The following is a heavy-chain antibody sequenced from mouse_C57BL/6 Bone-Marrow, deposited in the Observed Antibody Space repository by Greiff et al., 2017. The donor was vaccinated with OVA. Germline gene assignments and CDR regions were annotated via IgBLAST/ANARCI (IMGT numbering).Heavy chain of an antibody. CDR3: TRGYSNYYAMDY. D-gene: IGHD2-5*01. CDR2: IDPETGGT. CDR1: GYTFTDYE. Sequence: QVQLQQSGAELVRPGASVTLSCKASGYTFTDYEMHWVKQTPVHGLEWIGAIDPETGGTAYNQKFKGKAILTADKSSSTAHMELRSLTSEDSAVYYCTRGYSNYYAMDYWGQGTSVTVSS. V-gene: IGHV1-15*01. J-gene: IGHJ4*01.